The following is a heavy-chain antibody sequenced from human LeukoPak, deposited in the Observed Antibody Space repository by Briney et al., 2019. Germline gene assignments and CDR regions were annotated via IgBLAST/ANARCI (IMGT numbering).Heavy chain of an antibody. Sequence: GGSLRLSCAASGFTFSSYAMSWVRQAPGKGLEWVSAISGSGSSTYYADSVKGRFTISRDNSKNTLYLQMNSLRAEDTAVYYCAEHSLKTGYSSGRIWDYWGQGTLVTVSS. CDR1: GFTFSSYA. J-gene: IGHJ4*02. V-gene: IGHV3-23*01. CDR3: AEHSLKTGYSSGRIWDY. CDR2: ISGSGSST. D-gene: IGHD6-19*01.